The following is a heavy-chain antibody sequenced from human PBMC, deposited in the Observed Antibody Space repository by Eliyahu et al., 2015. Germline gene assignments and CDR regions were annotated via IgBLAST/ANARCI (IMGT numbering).Heavy chain of an antibody. D-gene: IGHD5-12*01. J-gene: IGHJ5*02. CDR1: XXXFXGFG. V-gene: IGHV3-30*18. CDR3: AKDENMSDGVATMAS. Sequence: QVQLVEFGGGVVQPGASLRXSCTXSXXXFXGFGLHWVRQAPGKGPEWVXTISYDSSRRLYLDSVKGRFTVSRDNSKNTGFLQMDNLSPEDSATYYCAKDENMSDGVATMASWGQGTHVTVSS. CDR2: ISYDSSRR.